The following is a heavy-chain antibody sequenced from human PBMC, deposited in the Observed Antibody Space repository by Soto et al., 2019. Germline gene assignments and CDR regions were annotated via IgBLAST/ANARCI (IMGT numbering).Heavy chain of an antibody. CDR2: IYYSGTT. CDR3: ARVAQGSGTYYLYFDY. J-gene: IGHJ4*02. D-gene: IGHD3-10*01. V-gene: IGHV4-59*01. Sequence: QVQLQESGPGLVTPSETLSLTCTVSGGSISDYYWSWIRQPPGKGLEVIGSIYYSGTTNYNPSLKSRVTISVDTSKNQFSLKLSSVTAADTAVYYCARVAQGSGTYYLYFDYWGQGTLVTVSS. CDR1: GGSISDYY.